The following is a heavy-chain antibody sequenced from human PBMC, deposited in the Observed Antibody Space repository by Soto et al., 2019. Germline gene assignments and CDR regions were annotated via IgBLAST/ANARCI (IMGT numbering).Heavy chain of an antibody. D-gene: IGHD1-26*01. J-gene: IGHJ4*02. CDR1: GFTFSSYD. CDR3: AKDLSVGWELLYFDY. CDR2: ISSSSNTI. Sequence: EVQLVESGGVLAQPGGSLRLSCAASGFTFSSYDMNWVRQAPGKGLEWISYISSSSNTIYYADSVKGRFTISRDNAENSLYLQMNSLRVEDTAVYYCAKDLSVGWELLYFDYWGQGTLVTVSS. V-gene: IGHV3-48*01.